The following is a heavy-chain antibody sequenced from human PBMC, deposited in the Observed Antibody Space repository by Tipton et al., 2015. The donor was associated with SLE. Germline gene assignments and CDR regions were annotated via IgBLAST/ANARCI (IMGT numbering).Heavy chain of an antibody. Sequence: TLSLTCTVSGGSISSYYWSWIRQPPGKGLEWIGYIYYSGSTNYNPSLKSRVTISVDTSKNQFSLKLSSVTAADTAVYYCARDIVATNWGQGTLVTVSS. J-gene: IGHJ4*02. CDR2: IYYSGST. CDR1: GGSISSYY. D-gene: IGHD5-12*01. CDR3: ARDIVATN. V-gene: IGHV4-59*01.